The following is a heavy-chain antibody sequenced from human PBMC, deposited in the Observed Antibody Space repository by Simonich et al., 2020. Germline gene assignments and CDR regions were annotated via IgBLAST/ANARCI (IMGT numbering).Heavy chain of an antibody. Sequence: QVQLVESGGGVVQPGRSLRLSCAASGFTFSSYAMHWVRQALGKGGGWVAVISYDGSNKYYADSGKGRFTISRDNSKNTLYLQMNSLRAEDTAVYYCAREDLTGDAFDIWGQGTMVTVSS. V-gene: IGHV3-30*07. CDR1: GFTFSSYA. J-gene: IGHJ3*02. CDR2: ISYDGSNK. CDR3: AREDLTGDAFDI. D-gene: IGHD7-27*01.